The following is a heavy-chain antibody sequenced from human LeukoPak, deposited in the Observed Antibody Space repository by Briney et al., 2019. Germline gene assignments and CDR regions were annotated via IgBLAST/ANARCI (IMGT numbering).Heavy chain of an antibody. Sequence: KPSETLSLTCTVSGGSVNSGSYYWNWIRQPPGKGLEWIGYIYYSGSTNYNPSLKSRVTISVDTSKNQFSLKLSSVTAADTAVYYCAREDYYYDSSGYDYWGQGTLVTVSS. V-gene: IGHV4-61*01. CDR1: GGSVNSGSYY. J-gene: IGHJ4*02. CDR2: IYYSGST. D-gene: IGHD3-22*01. CDR3: AREDYYYDSSGYDY.